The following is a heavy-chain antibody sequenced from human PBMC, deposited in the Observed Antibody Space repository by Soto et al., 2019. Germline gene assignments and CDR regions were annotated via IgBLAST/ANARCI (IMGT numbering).Heavy chain of an antibody. CDR2: ISSSSSYI. CDR3: ARGHTAMVDY. J-gene: IGHJ4*02. CDR1: GFTFSSYS. V-gene: IGHV3-21*01. D-gene: IGHD5-18*01. Sequence: GGSLRLSCAASGFTFSSYSMNWVRQAPGKGLGWVSSISSSSSYIYYADSVKGRFTISRDNAKNSLYLQMNSLRAEDTAVYYCARGHTAMVDYWGQGTLVTVSS.